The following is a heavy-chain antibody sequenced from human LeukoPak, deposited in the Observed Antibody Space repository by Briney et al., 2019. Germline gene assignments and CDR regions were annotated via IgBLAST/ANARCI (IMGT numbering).Heavy chain of an antibody. V-gene: IGHV4-39*02. Sequence: SETLSLTCTISAASISSSSHHWGWIRQSPGKGLEWIGSIYYGQTIYYNPSLNSRVTISVVTSKDQFTLQLNSVTAADTAVYYCARDRYLAKGDAFDIWGQGTMVTVSS. CDR3: ARDRYLAKGDAFDI. CDR2: IYYGQTI. J-gene: IGHJ3*02. D-gene: IGHD1-14*01. CDR1: AASISSSSHH.